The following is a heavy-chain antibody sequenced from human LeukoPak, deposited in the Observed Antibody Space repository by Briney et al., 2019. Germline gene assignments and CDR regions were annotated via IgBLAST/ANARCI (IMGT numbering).Heavy chain of an antibody. CDR2: IYYSGST. J-gene: IGHJ2*01. CDR1: GGSISSSSYY. D-gene: IGHD4-17*01. V-gene: IGHV4-61*05. CDR3: ARVGYAASLYGDNDRYFDL. Sequence: PSETLSLTCNVSGGSISSSSYYWGWIRQPPGKGLEWIGYIYYSGSTNYNPSLKSRVTISVDTSKHQFSLKVSSVTAADTAVYYCARVGYAASLYGDNDRYFDLWGRGTLVTVSS.